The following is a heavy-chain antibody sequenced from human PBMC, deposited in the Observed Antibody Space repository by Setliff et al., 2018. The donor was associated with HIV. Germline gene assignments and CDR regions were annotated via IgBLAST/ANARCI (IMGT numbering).Heavy chain of an antibody. CDR1: GYSFTDYY. J-gene: IGHJ3*02. V-gene: IGHV1-2*02. CDR3: ARDPGYKSTWYGVFDI. CDR2: INPNSGGT. D-gene: IGHD6-13*01. Sequence: ASVKVSCKASGYSFTDYYMHWVRQAPGQGLEWMGWINPNSGGTNYAQKFQGRVNMTRDTSISTTYMELSRLRSDDTAVYYCARDPGYKSTWYGVFDIWGQGTMVTVSS.